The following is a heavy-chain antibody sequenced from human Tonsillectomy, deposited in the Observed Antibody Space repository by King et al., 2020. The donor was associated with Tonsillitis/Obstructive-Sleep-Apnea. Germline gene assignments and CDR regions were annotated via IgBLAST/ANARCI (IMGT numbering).Heavy chain of an antibody. V-gene: IGHV5-51*03. J-gene: IGHJ5*01. CDR1: GYRFTVYW. CDR2: IYPGDSDT. D-gene: IGHD2-21*01. Sequence: QLVQSGAEVKKPGESLRISCEASGYRFTVYWIGWVRQMPGKGLEWMGIIYPGDSDTRYSPSFQGQVTISADKSISTAYLQWSSLKASYTAMYYCARRGYCGGETCNHWFDSWGQGTLVTVSS. CDR3: ARRGYCGGETCNHWFDS.